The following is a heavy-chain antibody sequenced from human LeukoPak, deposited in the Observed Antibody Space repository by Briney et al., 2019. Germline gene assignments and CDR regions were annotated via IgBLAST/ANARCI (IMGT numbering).Heavy chain of an antibody. J-gene: IGHJ5*02. CDR2: INTSGST. V-gene: IGHV4-4*07. D-gene: IGHD1-26*01. Sequence: SETLSLTCTVSGGSFSNYYWSWIRQPAGKGLEWIGRINTSGSTNYNPFLKSRVTMSVDTSKNQFSLKLSYVTAADTAVYYCAREVSVGATRTLDPWGQGTLVTVSS. CDR3: AREVSVGATRTLDP. CDR1: GGSFSNYY.